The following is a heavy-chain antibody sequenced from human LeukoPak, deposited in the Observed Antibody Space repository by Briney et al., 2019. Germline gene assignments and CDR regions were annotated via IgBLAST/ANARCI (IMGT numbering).Heavy chain of an antibody. CDR3: AIGLFEEQQPF. CDR2: ISSSSSTV. D-gene: IGHD6-13*01. Sequence: PGGSLRLSCAASGFTFSSYSMNWVRQAPGKGLEWVSYISSSSSTVYYADSVKGRFTISRDNAKNSLYLQMNSLRAEDTAVYSCAIGLFEEQQPFWGQGTLVHVS. J-gene: IGHJ4*02. V-gene: IGHV3-48*01. CDR1: GFTFSSYS.